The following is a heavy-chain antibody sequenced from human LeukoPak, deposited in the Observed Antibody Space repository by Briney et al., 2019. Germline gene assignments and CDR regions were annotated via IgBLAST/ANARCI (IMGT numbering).Heavy chain of an antibody. J-gene: IGHJ4*02. Sequence: PSETLSLTCTVSGGSISSSSYYWGWIRQPPGKGLEWIGSIYYSGSTYYNPSLKSRVTISVDTSKNQFSLKLSSVTAADTAVYYCARQNYDSSGYYYWGQGTLVTVSP. D-gene: IGHD3-22*01. CDR1: GGSISSSSYY. V-gene: IGHV4-39*01. CDR2: IYYSGST. CDR3: ARQNYDSSGYYY.